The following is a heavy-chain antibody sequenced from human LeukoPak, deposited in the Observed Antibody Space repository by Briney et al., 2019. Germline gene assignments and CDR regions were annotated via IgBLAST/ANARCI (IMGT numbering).Heavy chain of an antibody. V-gene: IGHV1-46*01. J-gene: IGHJ4*02. D-gene: IGHD6-6*01. CDR2: INPSGGST. Sequence: ASVKVSCKASGGTFSSYAISWVRQAPGQGLEWMGIINPSGGSTSYAQKFQGRVTMTRDTSTSTVYMELSSLRSEDTAVYYCARDSLGTSTADYWGQGTLVTVSS. CDR3: ARDSLGTSTADY. CDR1: GGTFSSYA.